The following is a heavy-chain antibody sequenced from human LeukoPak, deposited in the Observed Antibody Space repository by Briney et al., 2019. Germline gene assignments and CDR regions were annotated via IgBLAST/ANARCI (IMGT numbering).Heavy chain of an antibody. D-gene: IGHD5-12*01. V-gene: IGHV1-46*01. CDR3: AKPPGIVATIGWFDP. J-gene: IGHJ5*02. CDR2: INPSGGST. CDR1: GYTFTSYY. Sequence: ASVKVSCKASGYTFTSYYMHWVRQAPGQGLEWMGIINPSGGSTSYAQKFQGRVTMTRDMSTSTVYMELSSLRAEDTAVYYCAKPPGIVATIGWFDPWGQGTLVTVSS.